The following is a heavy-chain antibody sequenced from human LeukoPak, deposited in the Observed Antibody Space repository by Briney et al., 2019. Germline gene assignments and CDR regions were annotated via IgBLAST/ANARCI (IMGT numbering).Heavy chain of an antibody. CDR1: GGSISSSSYY. CDR3: AGLPGSNRDMDV. D-gene: IGHD3-10*01. CDR2: IFYSGST. J-gene: IGHJ6*03. V-gene: IGHV4-39*01. Sequence: PSETLSLTCTVSGGSISSSSYYWGWIRQPPGKGLEWIGSIFYSGSTYYNPSLKSRVTMSVDTSKNQFSLKLSSVTAADTAVYYCAGLPGSNRDMDVWGKGTTVTVSS.